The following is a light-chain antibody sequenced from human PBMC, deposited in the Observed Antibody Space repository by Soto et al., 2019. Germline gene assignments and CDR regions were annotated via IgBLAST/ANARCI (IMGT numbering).Light chain of an antibody. CDR3: QHYNSYSEA. CDR1: QTISSW. CDR2: KAS. V-gene: IGKV1-5*03. Sequence: DIQMPQSPSTLSGSVGDRVTITCRASQTISSWLAWYQQKPGKAPKLLIYKASTLKSGVPSRFSVSGSGTEFTLTISSLQPYDFATYYCQHYNSYSEAFGQGTKVELK. J-gene: IGKJ1*01.